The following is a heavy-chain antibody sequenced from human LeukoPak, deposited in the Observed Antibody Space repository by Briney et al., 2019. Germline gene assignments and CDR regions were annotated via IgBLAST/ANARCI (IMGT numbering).Heavy chain of an antibody. Sequence: ASVKVSCKASGYTFTSYGISWVRQAPGQGLEWMGWISAYNGNTNYAQKLQGRVTMTTDKSTSTAYMELSSLRSEDTAVYYCARTYCGGDCYSSRGWFDTWGQGTLVTVSS. CDR2: ISAYNGNT. J-gene: IGHJ5*02. CDR3: ARTYCGGDCYSSRGWFDT. CDR1: GYTFTSYG. V-gene: IGHV1-18*01. D-gene: IGHD2-21*02.